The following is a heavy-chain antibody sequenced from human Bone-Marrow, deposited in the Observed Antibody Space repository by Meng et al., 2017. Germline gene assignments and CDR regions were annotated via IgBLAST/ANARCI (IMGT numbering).Heavy chain of an antibody. Sequence: GESLKISCAASGFTFDDYAMHWVRQAPGKGLEWVAVISYDGSNKYYADSVKGRFTISRDNSKNTLYLQMNSLRAEDTAVYYCARPPLRYFDWLLNHAINYYYYYGMDVWGQGTTVTVSS. CDR3: ARPPLRYFDWLLNHAINYYYYYGMDV. V-gene: IGHV3-30*01. CDR2: ISYDGSNK. CDR1: GFTFDDYA. D-gene: IGHD3-9*01. J-gene: IGHJ6*02.